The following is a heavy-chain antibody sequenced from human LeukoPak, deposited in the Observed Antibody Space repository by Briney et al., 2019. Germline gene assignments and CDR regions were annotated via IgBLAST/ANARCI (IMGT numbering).Heavy chain of an antibody. CDR3: ARDPIKGARRAFDY. J-gene: IGHJ4*02. V-gene: IGHV3-30*02. Sequence: GGSLRLSCAMSGLKFSSYGIHWVRQAPGKGLEWVAFIRYDGNKKDYADSVKGRFTISRDNSKKTLYLQMNSLRTEDTAVYYCARDPIKGARRAFDYWGQGTLVTVSS. D-gene: IGHD6-6*01. CDR2: IRYDGNKK. CDR1: GLKFSSYG.